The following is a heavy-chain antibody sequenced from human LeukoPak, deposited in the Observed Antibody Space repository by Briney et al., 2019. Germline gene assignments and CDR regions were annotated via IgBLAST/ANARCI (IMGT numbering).Heavy chain of an antibody. CDR3: ARDSLSVFPFDY. V-gene: IGHV3-7*01. Sequence: GGSLRLSCAASGFTFSSYWMSWVRQAPGKGLEWVANIKQDGSEKYYVDSVKGRSTISRDNAKNSLYLQMNSLRAEDTAVCYCARDSLSVFPFDYWGQGTLVTVSS. J-gene: IGHJ4*02. CDR2: IKQDGSEK. CDR1: GFTFSSYW. D-gene: IGHD3-10*01.